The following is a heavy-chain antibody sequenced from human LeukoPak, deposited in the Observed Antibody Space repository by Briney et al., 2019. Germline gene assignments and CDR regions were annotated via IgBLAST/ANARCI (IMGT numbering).Heavy chain of an antibody. Sequence: GASVKVSCKASGYTFTSYDINWVRQAPGQGLEWMGRIIPILGIANYAQKFQGRVTITADKSTSTAYMELSSLRSEDTAVYYCARDSTYYYDSSGYYEYYFDYWGQGTLVTVSS. CDR2: IIPILGIA. D-gene: IGHD3-22*01. CDR3: ARDSTYYYDSSGYYEYYFDY. CDR1: GYTFTSYD. V-gene: IGHV1-69*04. J-gene: IGHJ4*02.